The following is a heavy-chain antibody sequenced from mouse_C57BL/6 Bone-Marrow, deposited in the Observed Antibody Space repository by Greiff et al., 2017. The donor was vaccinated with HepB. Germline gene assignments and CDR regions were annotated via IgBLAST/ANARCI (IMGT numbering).Heavy chain of an antibody. J-gene: IGHJ3*01. V-gene: IGHV1-36*01. CDR2: VYPYNGGT. CDR1: GFTFTDYY. CDR3: AREKAQATAWFAY. D-gene: IGHD3-2*02. Sequence: VQLQQFGPVLVKPGPSVKISCKASGFTFTDYYMHWVKQSHGKSLEWIGLVYPYNGGTSYNQKFKGKATLTVDTSSSTAYMELNSLTSEDSAVYYCAREKAQATAWFAYWGQGTLVTVSA.